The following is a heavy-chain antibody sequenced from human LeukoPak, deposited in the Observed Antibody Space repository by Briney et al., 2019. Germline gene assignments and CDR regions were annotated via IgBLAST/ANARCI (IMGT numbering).Heavy chain of an antibody. J-gene: IGHJ4*02. CDR2: IRYDESDK. CDR3: AKDFYWASDY. CDR1: GFTFSHYG. D-gene: IGHD2-8*02. Sequence: GSLRLSCATSGFTFSHYGMHWVRQAPGRGLDWVAHIRYDESDKYYADSVKGRFTISRDISKNTVYLQMNSLRVEDTAVYYCAKDFYWASDYWGQGTLVTVSS. V-gene: IGHV3-30*02.